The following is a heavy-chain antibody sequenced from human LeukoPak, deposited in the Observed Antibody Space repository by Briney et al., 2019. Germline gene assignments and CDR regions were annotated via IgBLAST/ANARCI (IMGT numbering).Heavy chain of an antibody. V-gene: IGHV1-24*01. Sequence: GASVKVSCKASGGTFSSYAISWVRQAPGKGLEWMGGFDPEDGETIYAQKFQGRVTMTEDTSTDTAYMELSSLRSEDTAVYYCATLPQFLTGYYLDYWGQGTLVTVSS. D-gene: IGHD3-9*01. CDR3: ATLPQFLTGYYLDY. J-gene: IGHJ4*02. CDR1: GGTFSSYA. CDR2: FDPEDGET.